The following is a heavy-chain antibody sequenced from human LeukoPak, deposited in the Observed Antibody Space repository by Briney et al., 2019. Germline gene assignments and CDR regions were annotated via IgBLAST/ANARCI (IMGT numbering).Heavy chain of an antibody. Sequence: GALRLSCAAFGFTFTSYGMHWVRQAPGKGLEWVAGIWYDGSKTYYADSVKGRFTISRDISQNTLYLHINSLGAEDTAVYYCARDDDGNSHYSQFNYWGQGTLVTVSS. V-gene: IGHV3-33*01. CDR3: ARDDDGNSHYSQFNY. D-gene: IGHD3-22*01. CDR1: GFTFTSYG. J-gene: IGHJ4*02. CDR2: IWYDGSKT.